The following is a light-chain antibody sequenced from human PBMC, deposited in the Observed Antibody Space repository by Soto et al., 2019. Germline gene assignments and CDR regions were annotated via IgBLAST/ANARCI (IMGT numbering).Light chain of an antibody. CDR2: DAS. CDR3: QQADTFLPT. Sequence: DIQMTQSPSTLSASVGDRVTITCRASQSISSWLAWYQQKPGKAPKLLIYDASSLESGVPSRFSGSGSGTEFTLTISSLQPDDFATYYCQQADTFLPTFGQGTRLEIK. J-gene: IGKJ5*01. CDR1: QSISSW. V-gene: IGKV1-5*01.